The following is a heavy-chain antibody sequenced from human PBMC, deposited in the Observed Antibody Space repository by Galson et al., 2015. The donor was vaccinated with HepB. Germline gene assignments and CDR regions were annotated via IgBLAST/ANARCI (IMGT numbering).Heavy chain of an antibody. Sequence: QSGAEVKKPGESLRISCTGSGYSFTSYWIGWVRQMPGKGLEWMGIIYPDNSDTRYSPSFRGQVTISADKSISTAYLQWSSLKASDTAMYYCARHRTYCSSTSCSNWFDPWGQGTLVTVSS. CDR3: ARHRTYCSSTSCSNWFDP. J-gene: IGHJ5*02. CDR2: IYPDNSDT. D-gene: IGHD2-2*01. V-gene: IGHV5-51*01. CDR1: GYSFTSYW.